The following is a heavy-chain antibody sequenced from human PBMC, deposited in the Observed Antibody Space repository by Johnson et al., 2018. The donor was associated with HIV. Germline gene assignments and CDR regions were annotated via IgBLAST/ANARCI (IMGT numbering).Heavy chain of an antibody. V-gene: IGHV3-30*04. CDR3: ARPRRLFEGHDAFDI. CDR1: GFTFSDYA. D-gene: IGHD2-21*01. Sequence: QVQLVESGGGVVQPGRSLRLSCAASGFTFSDYAIHWVRQAPGKGLEWVAVISYDGSNKYYADSVKGRFTISRDNSKNTLYLQMNSLRAEDTAVYYCARPRRLFEGHDAFDIWGQGTMVTVSS. CDR2: ISYDGSNK. J-gene: IGHJ3*02.